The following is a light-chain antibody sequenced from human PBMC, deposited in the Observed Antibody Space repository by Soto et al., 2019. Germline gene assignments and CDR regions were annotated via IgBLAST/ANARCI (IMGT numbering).Light chain of an antibody. CDR3: QQYGSAPVT. CDR2: GAS. J-gene: IGKJ3*01. CDR1: QTVTSSK. Sequence: DIVLTQSPGTLSLSPGERAILSCRASQTVTSSKLAWYQQKPGQAPRLLMYGASSRATGIPDRFSGSGSGTDFTLTISRLEPEDFAVEYCQQYGSAPVTFGPGTKVDIK. V-gene: IGKV3-20*01.